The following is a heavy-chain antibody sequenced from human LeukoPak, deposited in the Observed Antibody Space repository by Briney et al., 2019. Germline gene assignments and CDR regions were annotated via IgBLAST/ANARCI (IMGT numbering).Heavy chain of an antibody. V-gene: IGHV4-34*01. J-gene: IGHJ4*02. CDR1: GGSFTIYQ. Sequence: PSETLSLTCAVSGGSFTIYQWSWIRQFPEKGLEWIGDINRSGSTDYNPALRSRASISMDTSKNQFSLKLRSVTAADTAVYYCARGGAADYWGQGTLVTVSS. D-gene: IGHD4/OR15-4a*01. CDR2: INRSGST. CDR3: ARGGAADY.